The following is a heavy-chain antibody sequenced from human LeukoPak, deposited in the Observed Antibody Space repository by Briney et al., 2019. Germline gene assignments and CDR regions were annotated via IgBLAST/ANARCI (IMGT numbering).Heavy chain of an antibody. CDR1: GGSFSGYY. J-gene: IGHJ6*04. CDR2: INHSGST. V-gene: IGHV4-34*01. Sequence: SETLSLTCAVYGGSFSGYYWSWIRQPPGKGLEWIGEINHSGSTNYNPSLKSRVTISVDTSKNQFSLKLSSVTAEDTAVYYCARDGTPIHSSGWVYMDVWGKGTTVTISS. CDR3: ARDGTPIHSSGWVYMDV. D-gene: IGHD6-25*01.